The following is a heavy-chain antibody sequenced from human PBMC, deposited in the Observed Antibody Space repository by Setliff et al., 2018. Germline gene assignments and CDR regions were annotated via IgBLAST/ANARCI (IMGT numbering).Heavy chain of an antibody. Sequence: PGGSLRLSCAASGFTFSSYSMNWVRQAPGKGLEWVSYISSSSSTIYYAASVNGRFSISRDDSKSSLYLQMNSLKSEDTAVYYCARVGYCDGPTCYPFDYWGPGTLVTVSS. CDR1: GFTFSSYS. CDR3: ARVGYCDGPTCYPFDY. J-gene: IGHJ4*02. V-gene: IGHV3-48*01. CDR2: ISSSSSTI. D-gene: IGHD2-2*01.